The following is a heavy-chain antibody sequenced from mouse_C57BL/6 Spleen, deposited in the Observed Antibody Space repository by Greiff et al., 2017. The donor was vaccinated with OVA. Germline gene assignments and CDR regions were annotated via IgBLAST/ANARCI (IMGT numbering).Heavy chain of an antibody. J-gene: IGHJ1*03. CDR3: ARGDGDCYFEV. CDR1: GYTFTSYW. CDR2: IDPSDSDT. D-gene: IGHD3-3*01. Sequence: QVQLQQPGAELVRPGSSVKLSCKASGYTFTSYWMHWVKQRPIQGLEWIGNIDPSDSDTHYNQKFKDKATLTVDKSSSTAYMQLSSLTSEDSAVYYCARGDGDCYFEVWGTGTTVTVSS. V-gene: IGHV1-52*01.